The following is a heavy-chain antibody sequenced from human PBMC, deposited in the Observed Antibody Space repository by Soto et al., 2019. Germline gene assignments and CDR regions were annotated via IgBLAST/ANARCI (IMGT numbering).Heavy chain of an antibody. CDR1: GFTFSSYG. Sequence: QVQLVESGGGVVQPGRSLRLSCAASGFTFSSYGMHWVRQAPGKGLEWVAVISFDGSNKYYPDSVKGRFTISRDNSKNTLYLQMNSLRAEDTAVYYCAKRGGYNYDYCFDYWGQGTLVTVSS. CDR3: AKRGGYNYDYCFDY. D-gene: IGHD5-12*01. CDR2: ISFDGSNK. V-gene: IGHV3-30*18. J-gene: IGHJ4*02.